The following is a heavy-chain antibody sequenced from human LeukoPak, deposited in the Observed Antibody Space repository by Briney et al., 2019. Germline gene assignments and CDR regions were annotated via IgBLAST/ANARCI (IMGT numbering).Heavy chain of an antibody. CDR2: INHSGST. V-gene: IGHV4-34*01. J-gene: IGHJ4*02. CDR3: AREGSSGTDY. CDR1: GGSFSGYY. D-gene: IGHD3-22*01. Sequence: SETLSLTCAVYGGSFSGYYWSWIRQPPGKGLEWIGEINHSGSTNYNPSLKSRVTISVGTSKNQFSLKLSSVTAADTAVYCCAREGSSGTDYWGQGTLVTVSS.